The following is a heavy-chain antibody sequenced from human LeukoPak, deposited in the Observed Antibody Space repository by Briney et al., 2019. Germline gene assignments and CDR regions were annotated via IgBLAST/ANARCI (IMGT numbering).Heavy chain of an antibody. Sequence: GGSLRLSCAASGFSFSSYAIHWVRQAPGKGLEWVAVISYDGSNKYYADSVKGRFTISRDNSKNTLYLQMHSLRAEDTAVYYCGRDKKWLQYYYGVDVWGQGTTVIVSS. CDR3: GRDKKWLQYYYGVDV. V-gene: IGHV3-30*04. CDR2: ISYDGSNK. D-gene: IGHD5-12*01. CDR1: GFSFSSYA. J-gene: IGHJ6*02.